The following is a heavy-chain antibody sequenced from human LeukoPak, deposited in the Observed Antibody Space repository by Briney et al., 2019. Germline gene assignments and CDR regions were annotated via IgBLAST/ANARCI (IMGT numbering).Heavy chain of an antibody. D-gene: IGHD3-22*01. CDR2: INQAGSEK. J-gene: IGHJ3*02. CDR1: GITLSSYW. V-gene: IGHV3-7*01. Sequence: GSLRLSCAASGITLSSYWMSWARQAPGKGLEWVANINQAGSEKYYVDSVKSRFTISRDNAKNSLYLQMNSLRAEDTALYYCARSAYYDSSGPTGAFDIWGQGTMVTVSS. CDR3: ARSAYYDSSGPTGAFDI.